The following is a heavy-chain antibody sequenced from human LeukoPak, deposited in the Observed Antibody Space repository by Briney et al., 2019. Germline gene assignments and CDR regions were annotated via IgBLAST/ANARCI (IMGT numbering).Heavy chain of an antibody. V-gene: IGHV3-30*02. D-gene: IGHD6-13*01. J-gene: IGHJ6*02. CDR3: AKDGSDTIAAATYYYYPMDV. CDR2: IWYDGSNK. CDR1: GFTFSSYG. Sequence: PGGSLRLSCAASGFTFSSYGMHWVRQAPGKGLEWVAVIWYDGSNKYYADSVKGRFTISRDNSKNTLYLQINSLRGEDTAVYHCAKDGSDTIAAATYYYYPMDVWGQGTTVIVSS.